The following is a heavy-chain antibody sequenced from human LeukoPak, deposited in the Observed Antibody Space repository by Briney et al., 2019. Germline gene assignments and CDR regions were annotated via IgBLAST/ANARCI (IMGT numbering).Heavy chain of an antibody. CDR3: AEGGFGDLVDY. V-gene: IGHV3-23*01. J-gene: IGHJ4*02. CDR1: GFIFTDYA. D-gene: IGHD4-17*01. Sequence: GGSLRLSCAASGFIFTDYAMSWVRQAPGKGLEWVSAISGSGGSTYYADSVKGRFTISRDNSKNTLYLQMSSLRVEDTAVYYCAEGGFGDLVDYWGQGTLVTVSS. CDR2: ISGSGGST.